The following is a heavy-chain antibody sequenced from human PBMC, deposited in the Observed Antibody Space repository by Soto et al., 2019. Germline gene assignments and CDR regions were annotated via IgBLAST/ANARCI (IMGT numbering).Heavy chain of an antibody. J-gene: IGHJ6*02. Sequence: QVQLVQSGAEVKKPGSSVKVSCKAPGGTFSSYAISWVRQAPGQGLEWMGGIIPIFGTANYAQKVQGRVTITADESTSTGYMELSRLRSEDTAVYYCARSQGGSSSLDIYYYYYYGMDVWGQGTTVTVSS. D-gene: IGHD2-15*01. CDR1: GGTFSSYA. V-gene: IGHV1-69*01. CDR2: IIPIFGTA. CDR3: ARSQGGSSSLDIYYYYYYGMDV.